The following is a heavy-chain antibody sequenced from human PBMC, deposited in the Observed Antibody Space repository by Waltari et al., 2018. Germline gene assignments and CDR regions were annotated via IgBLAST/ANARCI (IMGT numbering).Heavy chain of an antibody. CDR2: IYHSGSS. Sequence: QVQLQESGPGLVKPSETLSLTCAVSGYSISSGYYRGWIRQPPGKGLEWIGSIYHSGSSYYNPSLKSRVTISVDTSKNQFSLKLSSVTAADTAVYYCARRQGYYGMDVWGQGTTVTVSS. J-gene: IGHJ6*02. CDR1: GYSISSGYY. V-gene: IGHV4-38-2*01. CDR3: ARRQGYYGMDV.